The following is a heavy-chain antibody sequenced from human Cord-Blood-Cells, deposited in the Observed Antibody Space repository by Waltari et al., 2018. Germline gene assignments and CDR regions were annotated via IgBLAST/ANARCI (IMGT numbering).Heavy chain of an antibody. CDR3: AKDIEGYYGSGSYYNYFDY. J-gene: IGHJ4*02. D-gene: IGHD3-10*01. V-gene: IGHV3-9*01. Sequence: EVQLVESGGGLVQPGRSLRLSCAASGFTFDDYAMHWVRQAPGKGLEWVSGISWNSGSIGYADSVKGRFTISRDNAKNSLYLQMNSLRAEDTALYYCAKDIEGYYGSGSYYNYFDYWGQGTLVTVSS. CDR2: ISWNSGSI. CDR1: GFTFDDYA.